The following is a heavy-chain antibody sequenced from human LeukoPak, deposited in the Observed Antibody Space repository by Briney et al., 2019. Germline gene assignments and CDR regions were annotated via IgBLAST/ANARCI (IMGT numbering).Heavy chain of an antibody. CDR2: IKQDGSEK. CDR1: GFTFSNSW. CDR3: ARGGSGWYY. Sequence: TGGSLRLSCAASGFTFSNSWMTWVRQAPGKGLEWVANIKQDGSEKYYVDSVKGRFTISRDNAKNSLYLQMNSLRAEDTAVYYCARGGSGWYYWGQGTLVTVSS. D-gene: IGHD6-19*01. V-gene: IGHV3-7*01. J-gene: IGHJ4*02.